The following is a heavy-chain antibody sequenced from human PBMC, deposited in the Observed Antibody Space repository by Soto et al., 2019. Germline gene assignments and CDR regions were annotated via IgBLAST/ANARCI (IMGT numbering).Heavy chain of an antibody. Sequence: QVQLVQSGAEVKKPGASVKVSCKASGYTFTNHGISWVRQAPGQGLEWLGWISGHNGNTKYAQRLQGRVTMTPDTSTSTAYLELRSLKSDDTAVYYCARDLYPLAYYFDYWGQGTLVTVSS. J-gene: IGHJ4*02. CDR2: ISGHNGNT. V-gene: IGHV1-18*01. CDR1: GYTFTNHG. CDR3: ARDLYPLAYYFDY.